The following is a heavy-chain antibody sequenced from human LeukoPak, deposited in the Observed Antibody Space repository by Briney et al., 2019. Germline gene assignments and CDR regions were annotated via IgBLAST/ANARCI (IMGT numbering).Heavy chain of an antibody. Sequence: GASVKVSCKASGYIFTSYYMHWVRQAPGQGLEWMGIINPSGGSTRYAQKFQGRITMTRDTSTSAVFMELSSLRSEDTAVYYCARDLGSGSYYRGAFDIWGQGTMVTVSS. D-gene: IGHD3-10*01. CDR2: INPSGGST. V-gene: IGHV1-46*01. CDR3: ARDLGSGSYYRGAFDI. J-gene: IGHJ3*02. CDR1: GYIFTSYY.